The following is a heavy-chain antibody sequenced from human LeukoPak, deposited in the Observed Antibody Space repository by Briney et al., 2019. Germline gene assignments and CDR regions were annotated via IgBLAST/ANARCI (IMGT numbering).Heavy chain of an antibody. CDR2: ISGSGGST. D-gene: IGHD5-18*01. CDR1: GFTFSSYA. CDR3: AKGWRDTAMGAPDY. J-gene: IGHJ4*02. V-gene: IGHV3-23*01. Sequence: GGSLRLSCAASGFTFSSYAMSSVRQAPGKGLEWVSAISGSGGSTYYADSVKGRFTISRDNSKNTLYLQMNSLRAEDTAVYYCAKGWRDTAMGAPDYWGQGTLVTVSS.